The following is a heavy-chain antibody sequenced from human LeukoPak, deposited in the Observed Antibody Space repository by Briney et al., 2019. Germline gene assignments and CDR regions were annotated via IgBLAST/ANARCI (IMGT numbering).Heavy chain of an antibody. CDR2: ISYDGSYK. Sequence: GGSLRLSCAASGFTFSSYAKHWVRQAPGKGLEWVAVISYDGSYKYYADSVNGRFTISRDNSKNTLYLQMNSLRAEDTAVYYCAKDTTSAYGFDYWGQGTLVTVSS. D-gene: IGHD1-1*01. CDR1: GFTFSSYA. J-gene: IGHJ4*02. V-gene: IGHV3-30*18. CDR3: AKDTTSAYGFDY.